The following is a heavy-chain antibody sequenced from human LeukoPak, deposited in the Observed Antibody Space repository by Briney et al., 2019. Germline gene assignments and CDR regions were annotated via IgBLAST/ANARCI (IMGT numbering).Heavy chain of an antibody. J-gene: IGHJ6*03. V-gene: IGHV4-61*01. CDR3: ARTSRGVTTYLSYYFHMDV. Sequence: PSETLSLTCTVSGYSISSGYDWGWIRQPPGKGLEWIGYIHYSGSTHYNPFLKSRVSISVDTSKSQFSLRLDSVTAADTATYYCARTSRGVTTYLSYYFHMDVWGKGTTVTVSS. CDR2: IHYSGST. CDR1: GYSISSGYD. D-gene: IGHD4-11*01.